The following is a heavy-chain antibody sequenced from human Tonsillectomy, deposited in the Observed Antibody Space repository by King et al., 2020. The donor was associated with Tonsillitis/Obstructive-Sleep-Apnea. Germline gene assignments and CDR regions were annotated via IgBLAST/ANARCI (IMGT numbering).Heavy chain of an antibody. CDR3: ARADQYCTGGVCYEGWGYYYYYYYMDV. Sequence: QLQESGPGLVKPSETLSLTCTVSGGSISSYYWSWIRQPPGKGLEWIGYIYYSGSTNYNPSLKSRVTISVDTSKNQFSLKLSSVTAADTAVYYCARADQYCTGGVCYEGWGYYYYYYYMDVWGKGTTVTVSS. CDR2: IYYSGST. V-gene: IGHV4-59*01. J-gene: IGHJ6*03. CDR1: GGSISSYY. D-gene: IGHD2-8*02.